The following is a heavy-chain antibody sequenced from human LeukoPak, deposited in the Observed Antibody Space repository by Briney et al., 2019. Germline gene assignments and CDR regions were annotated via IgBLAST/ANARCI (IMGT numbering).Heavy chain of an antibody. CDR3: AKGGYTGAYSDYYYFDY. CDR2: ISGSGYST. J-gene: IGHJ4*02. CDR1: GFTFSSYS. V-gene: IGHV3-23*01. D-gene: IGHD4-11*01. Sequence: GGSLRLSCAASGFTFSSYSMNWVRQAPGKGLEWVSAISGSGYSTYYADSVKGRFTISRDNSKNTLYLQMNSLRAEDTAVYYCAKGGYTGAYSDYYYFDYWGQGTLVTVSS.